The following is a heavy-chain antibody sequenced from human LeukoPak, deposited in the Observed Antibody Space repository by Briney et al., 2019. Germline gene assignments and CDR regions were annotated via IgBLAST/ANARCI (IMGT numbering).Heavy chain of an antibody. V-gene: IGHV3-11*01. Sequence: PGGCLRLSCAAAGFSFSDYYMRSIRQPPGKGLEWVSYISSSGSTIYYADSVKGRFTISRDNAKNSLYLQMNSLRAEDTAVYYCARGGNDFWSGYYNDYYYMDVWGKGTTVTVSS. CDR3: ARGGNDFWSGYYNDYYYMDV. CDR1: GFSFSDYY. D-gene: IGHD3-3*01. CDR2: ISSSGSTI. J-gene: IGHJ6*03.